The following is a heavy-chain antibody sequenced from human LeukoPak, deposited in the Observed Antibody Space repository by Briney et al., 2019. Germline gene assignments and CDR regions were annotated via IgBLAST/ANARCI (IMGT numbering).Heavy chain of an antibody. CDR2: ISGSGGST. Sequence: GGSLRLSCAASGFTFDDYGMSWVRQAPGKGLEWVSGISGSGGSTYYADSVKGRFTISRDNSKNTLYLQMNSLRAEDTAVYYCAKDGGDFWSGYSPFDYWGQGTLVTVSS. D-gene: IGHD3-3*01. V-gene: IGHV3-23*01. CDR1: GFTFDDYG. CDR3: AKDGGDFWSGYSPFDY. J-gene: IGHJ4*02.